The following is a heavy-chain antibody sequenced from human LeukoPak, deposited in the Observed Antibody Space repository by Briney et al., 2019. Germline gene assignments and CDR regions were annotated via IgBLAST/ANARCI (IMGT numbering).Heavy chain of an antibody. CDR2: ISYDGSNK. CDR3: AKAEI. CDR1: GFSVSSSY. J-gene: IGHJ4*02. V-gene: IGHV3-30*18. Sequence: GGSLRLSCAASGFSVSSSYMHWVRQAPGKGLEWVAVISYDGSNKYYADSVKGRFTISRDNSKNTLYLQMNSLRAEDTAVYYCAKAEIWGQGTLVTVSS. D-gene: IGHD5-24*01.